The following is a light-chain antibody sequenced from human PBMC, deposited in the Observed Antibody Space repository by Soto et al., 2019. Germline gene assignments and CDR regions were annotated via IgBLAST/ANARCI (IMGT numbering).Light chain of an antibody. CDR3: SSYTASTTYV. J-gene: IGLJ1*01. CDR1: ISDIGGHNF. V-gene: IGLV2-14*01. Sequence: QSALTQPASVSGSPGQSITISCTGTISDIGGHNFVSWHQQYPGKAPKLIMYEVSARPSGVSDRLSGSRSGNTASLTISGLQAEDEADYYCSSYTASTTYVFGTGTKVTVL. CDR2: EVS.